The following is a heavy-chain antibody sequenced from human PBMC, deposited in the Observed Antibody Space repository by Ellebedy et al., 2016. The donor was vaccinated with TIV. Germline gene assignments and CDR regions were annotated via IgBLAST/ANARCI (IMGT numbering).Heavy chain of an antibody. CDR2: ISHDGSSQ. Sequence: PGGSLRLSCVASGFTFDSYAMHWVRHAPGKGLEWVAVISHDGSSQYYADSVKGRFTVSRDNSMTTVYLEMNSLRAEDTALYYCARDLDKSSGWYGGAAYWGQGTQVTVSS. CDR3: ARDLDKSSGWYGGAAY. J-gene: IGHJ4*02. CDR1: GFTFDSYA. D-gene: IGHD6-19*01. V-gene: IGHV3-30-3*01.